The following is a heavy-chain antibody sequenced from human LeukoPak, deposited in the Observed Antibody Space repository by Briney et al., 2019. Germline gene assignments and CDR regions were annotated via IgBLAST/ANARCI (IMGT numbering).Heavy chain of an antibody. D-gene: IGHD3-16*01. J-gene: IGHJ4*02. CDR1: GFNFNNYD. CDR3: VRGRRSYGFDH. Sequence: GGSLRLSCAASGFNFNNYDMHWVRRGPGKGLEWVSALGSAGDTYYPDSVRGRFTISKETAKNSLYLQMTSLRDEDTAVYYCVRGRRSYGFDHWGQGTLVTVSS. CDR2: LGSAGDT. V-gene: IGHV3-13*01.